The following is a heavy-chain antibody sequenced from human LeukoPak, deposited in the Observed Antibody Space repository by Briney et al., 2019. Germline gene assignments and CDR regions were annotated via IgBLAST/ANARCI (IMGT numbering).Heavy chain of an antibody. CDR1: GGSISSYY. D-gene: IGHD3-16*01. CDR2: IYYSGST. Sequence: PSETLPLTCTVSGGSISSYYWSWIRQPPGKGLEWIGYIYYSGSTNYNPSLKSRVTISVDTSKNQFSLKLSSVTAADTAVYYCARIAPLGMGGLPDAFDIWGQGTMVTVSS. V-gene: IGHV4-59*01. CDR3: ARIAPLGMGGLPDAFDI. J-gene: IGHJ3*02.